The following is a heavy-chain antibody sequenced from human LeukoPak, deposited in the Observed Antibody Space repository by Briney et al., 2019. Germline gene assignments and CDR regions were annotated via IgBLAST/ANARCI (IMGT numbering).Heavy chain of an antibody. CDR2: ISAYNGNT. CDR1: GGTFSSYA. D-gene: IGHD3-22*01. CDR3: ARDSATYYYDSSGYFGY. V-gene: IGHV1-18*01. Sequence: ASVKVSCKASGGTFSSYAISWVRQAPGQGLEWMGWISAYNGNTNYAQKLQGRVTMTTDTSTSTAYMELRSLRSDDTAVYYCARDSATYYYDSSGYFGYWGQGTLVTVSS. J-gene: IGHJ4*02.